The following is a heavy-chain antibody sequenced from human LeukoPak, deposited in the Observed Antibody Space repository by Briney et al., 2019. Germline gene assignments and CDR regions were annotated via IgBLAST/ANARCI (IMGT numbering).Heavy chain of an antibody. CDR1: GYTFTSYA. D-gene: IGHD2-2*01. J-gene: IGHJ4*02. CDR3: ARAACTWSCFDY. CDR2: ILTGNGNT. V-gene: IGHV1-3*04. Sequence: VSVKVSCKASGYTFTSYAIQWVRQAPGQRLEWMGWILTGNGNTKYSQKFQDRVTITRDTSASTVYMELSGLRSEDTAVYYCARAACTWSCFDYWGQGILVTVSS.